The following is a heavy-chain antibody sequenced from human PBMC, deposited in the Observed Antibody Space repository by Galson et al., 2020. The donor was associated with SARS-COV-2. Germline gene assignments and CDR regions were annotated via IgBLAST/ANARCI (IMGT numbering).Heavy chain of an antibody. CDR1: GFTFSSSA. V-gene: IGHV3-30*04. J-gene: IGHJ4*02. Sequence: GGSLRLSCRASGFTFSSSAMHWVRQAPGKWLEWVAIISYDGTKRYNLDSVKGRFTISRDNSKNTLFLQMDSLTTEDTAVYYCARETDDYTSSWYDYWGQGTLVTVSS. CDR2: ISYDGTKR. D-gene: IGHD6-13*01. CDR3: ARETDDYTSSWYDY.